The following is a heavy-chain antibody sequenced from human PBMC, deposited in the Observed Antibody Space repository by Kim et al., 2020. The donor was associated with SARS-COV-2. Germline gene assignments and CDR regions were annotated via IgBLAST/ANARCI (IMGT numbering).Heavy chain of an antibody. V-gene: IGHV4-34*01. J-gene: IGHJ6*04. Sequence: SETLSLTCAVYGGSLSGYSWSWIRQAPGEGLEWIGEINRGGSTTYMPSLESRVTMSLAKSRNQFSLKLTSLTAADTAVYYCARGSAGSAVTASSYTFLDVWGKGTTVTVSS. D-gene: IGHD2-21*02. CDR2: INRGGST. CDR1: GGSLSGYS. CDR3: ARGSAGSAVTASSYTFLDV.